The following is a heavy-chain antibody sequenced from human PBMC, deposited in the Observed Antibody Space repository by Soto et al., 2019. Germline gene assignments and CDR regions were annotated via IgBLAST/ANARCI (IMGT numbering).Heavy chain of an antibody. V-gene: IGHV4-34*01. Sequence: PSETLSLTCAVYGGSFSGYYWSWIRQPPGKGLEWIGEINHSGSTNYNPSLKSRVTISVDTSKNQFSLKLSSVTAADTAVYYCARGRGSSRGFNRGFRIDYWGQGTLVTVSS. CDR1: GGSFSGYY. D-gene: IGHD6-6*01. J-gene: IGHJ4*02. CDR2: INHSGST. CDR3: ARGRGSSRGFNRGFRIDY.